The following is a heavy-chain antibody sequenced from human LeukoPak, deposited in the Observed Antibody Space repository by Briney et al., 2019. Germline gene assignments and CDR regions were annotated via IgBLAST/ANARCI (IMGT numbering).Heavy chain of an antibody. D-gene: IGHD1-1*01. J-gene: IGHJ4*02. CDR1: GFTFSSYA. CDR3: VPKGNEGY. CDR2: ISPNGGTT. V-gene: IGHV3-64D*06. Sequence: GGSLRLSCAASGFTFSSYAMHWVRQAPGKGLEYVSAISPNGGTTYYADSVKGRFSISRDNSKNVLYLQMSSLRPGDTAVYYCVPKGNEGYWGQGTLVTVSS.